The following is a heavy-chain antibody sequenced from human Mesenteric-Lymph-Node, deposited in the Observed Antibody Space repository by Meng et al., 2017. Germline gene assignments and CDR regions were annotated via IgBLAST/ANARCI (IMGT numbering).Heavy chain of an antibody. D-gene: IGHD3-22*01. CDR1: GFTFSSYD. CDR2: IWFDGTNK. Sequence: QVELVGSGGGVVQPGRSPRLSCAASGFTFSSYDMHWVRQAPGKGLEWVAVIWFDGTNKYYADSVKGRFTISRDNSKNTLSLQMNSLRPEDTAVYYCARDLSRGLLPIWGQGTMVTVSS. V-gene: IGHV3-33*01. J-gene: IGHJ3*02. CDR3: ARDLSRGLLPI.